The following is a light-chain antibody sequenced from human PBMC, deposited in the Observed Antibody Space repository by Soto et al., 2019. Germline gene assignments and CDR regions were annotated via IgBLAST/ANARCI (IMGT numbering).Light chain of an antibody. CDR2: GAS. J-gene: IGKJ5*01. V-gene: IGKV3-20*01. CDR3: QQYGSSPRIT. Sequence: EIVMTQSPVTLSVTPGGRATLSCRASQSVITNLAWYQQKRGQAPRLLIYGASTRATDIPDRFSGSGSGTDFTLTISRLEPEDFAVYYCQQYGSSPRITFGQGTRLEIK. CDR1: QSVITN.